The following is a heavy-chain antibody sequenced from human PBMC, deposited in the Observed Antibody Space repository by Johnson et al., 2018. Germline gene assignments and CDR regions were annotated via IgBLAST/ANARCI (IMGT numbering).Heavy chain of an antibody. Sequence: QVQLVESGGGLVKPGGSLRLSCAASGFTFSDYYMTWIRQAPGKGLEWVSYISSGGGTIQYTDSVKGRFTISRDNAKNSLYLEMNSLRIEDTAVYYCVRAQNFIVVWGQGTLVTVSS. D-gene: IGHD3-22*01. V-gene: IGHV3-11*04. J-gene: IGHJ4*02. CDR3: VRAQNFIVV. CDR1: GFTFSDYY. CDR2: ISSGGGTI.